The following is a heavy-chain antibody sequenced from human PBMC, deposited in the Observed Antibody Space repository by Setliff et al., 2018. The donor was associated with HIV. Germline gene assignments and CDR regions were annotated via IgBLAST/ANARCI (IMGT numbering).Heavy chain of an antibody. J-gene: IGHJ6*03. CDR3: AGYVDWYYMDV. CDR1: GFTFSSYS. V-gene: IGHV3-48*04. CDR2: ISSSSSSI. Sequence: PGGSLRLSCAASGFTFSSYSMNWVRQAPGKGLEWVSYISSSSSSIYYADSVKGRFTISRDNAKNSLYLQMNSLRAEDTAVYYCAGYVDWYYMDVWGKGTTVTVSS. D-gene: IGHD5-12*01.